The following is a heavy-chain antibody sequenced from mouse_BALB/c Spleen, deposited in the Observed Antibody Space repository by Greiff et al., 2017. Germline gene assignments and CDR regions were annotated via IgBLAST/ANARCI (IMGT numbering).Heavy chain of an antibody. CDR1: GFTFSSYA. CDR2: IGSGGST. CDR3: ERASTMIFAY. D-gene: IGHD2-4*01. V-gene: IGHV5-6-5*01. Sequence: EVKLVESGGGLVKPGGSLKLSCAASGFTFSSYAMLWVRQTPEKRLEWVASIGSGGSTYYPDSEKGRFTITRDNARNILYLQMSSRRSEDTAMYYCERASTMIFAYWGQGTLVTVSA. J-gene: IGHJ3*01.